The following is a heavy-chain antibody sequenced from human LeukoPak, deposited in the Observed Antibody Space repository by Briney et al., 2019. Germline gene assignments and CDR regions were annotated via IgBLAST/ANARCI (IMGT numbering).Heavy chain of an antibody. D-gene: IGHD2-2*01. Sequence: GASVKVSCKASGYNFRTSEISWVRQVPGQGLEWMGWISPFNGKTDYGQKFQGRLTMTTDISTSTAHMELRSLRSDDTAVYYCAREVLVPAAMKNSYYYMDVWGKGTTVTISS. CDR3: AREVLVPAAMKNSYYYMDV. CDR1: GYNFRTSE. J-gene: IGHJ6*03. CDR2: ISPFNGKT. V-gene: IGHV1-18*01.